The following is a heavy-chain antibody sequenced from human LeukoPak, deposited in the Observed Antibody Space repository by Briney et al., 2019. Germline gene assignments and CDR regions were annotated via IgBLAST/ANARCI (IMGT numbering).Heavy chain of an antibody. Sequence: GGSLRLSCSASGFTLSNYWVHWVRQAPGKGLEWVSGISWNSGSIGYADSVKGRFTISRDNAKNSLYLQMNSLRAEDTALYYCAKDMRGGIAAVFDYWGQGTLVTVSS. CDR1: GFTLSNYW. CDR2: ISWNSGSI. J-gene: IGHJ4*02. V-gene: IGHV3-9*01. CDR3: AKDMRGGIAAVFDY. D-gene: IGHD6-13*01.